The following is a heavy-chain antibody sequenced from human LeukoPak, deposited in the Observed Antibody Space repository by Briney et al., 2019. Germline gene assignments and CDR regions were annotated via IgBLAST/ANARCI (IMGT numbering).Heavy chain of an antibody. Sequence: ASVKVSCKASGYTFTSYDINWVRQATGQGLEWMGWMNPNSVNTGYAQKFQGRVTITRNTSISTAYMELSSLRSEDTAVYYCARGPNYDSSGPSAAFDIWGQGTMVTVSS. J-gene: IGHJ3*02. D-gene: IGHD3-22*01. CDR3: ARGPNYDSSGPSAAFDI. CDR1: GYTFTSYD. CDR2: MNPNSVNT. V-gene: IGHV1-8*03.